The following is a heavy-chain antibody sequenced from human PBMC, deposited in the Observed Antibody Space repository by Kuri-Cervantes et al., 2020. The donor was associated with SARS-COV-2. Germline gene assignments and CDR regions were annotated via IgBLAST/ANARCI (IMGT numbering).Heavy chain of an antibody. CDR1: GFSFSNFA. Sequence: GESPKISCAASGFSFSNFAMDWVRQAPGKGLEWVGFIRSKAYGGTTEYAASVKGRFTISRDDSKSIAYLQMNSLKTEDTAVYYCTWTDSSGYYFDFDYWGQGTLVTVSS. CDR3: TWTDSSGYYFDFDY. V-gene: IGHV3-49*04. CDR2: IRSKAYGGTT. D-gene: IGHD3-22*01. J-gene: IGHJ4*02.